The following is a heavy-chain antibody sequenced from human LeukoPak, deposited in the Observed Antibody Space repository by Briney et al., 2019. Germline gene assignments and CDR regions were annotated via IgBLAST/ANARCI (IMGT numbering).Heavy chain of an antibody. CDR1: GGSISSYY. J-gene: IGHJ3*02. V-gene: IGHV4-59*01. CDR2: IFYSGST. CDR3: ARVSPEYYYDSSGALVGAFDI. Sequence: SETLSLTCTVSGGSISSYYWSRIRQPPGKGLEWIGYIFYSGSTNYNPSLKSRVTISVDTSKNQFSLKLSSVTAADTAVYYCARVSPEYYYDSSGALVGAFDIWGQGTMVTVSS. D-gene: IGHD3-22*01.